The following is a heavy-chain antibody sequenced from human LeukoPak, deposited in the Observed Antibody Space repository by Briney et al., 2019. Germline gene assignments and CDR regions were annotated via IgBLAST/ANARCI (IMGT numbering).Heavy chain of an antibody. CDR2: IRYDESNK. CDR1: GFTFSSYG. CDR3: AKDRTAAGRGDWFDP. D-gene: IGHD6-13*01. J-gene: IGHJ5*02. Sequence: GGSLRLSCAASGFTFSSYGMHWVRQAPGKGLEWVAFIRYDESNKYYADSVKGRFAISRDNSKNTLYLQMNSLRAEDTAVYYCAKDRTAAGRGDWFDPWGQGTLVTVSS. V-gene: IGHV3-30*02.